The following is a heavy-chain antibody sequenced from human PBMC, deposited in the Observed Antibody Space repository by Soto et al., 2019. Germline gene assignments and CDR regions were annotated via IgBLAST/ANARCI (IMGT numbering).Heavy chain of an antibody. CDR3: VTVIRADSTSLNFYYYSAMDV. Sequence: QVQMVESGGGVVQPGRSMRLSCAASGFSFSAYGLHWVRQAPGKGLERMAVISNDGRNTYYADSVKGRFTISRDTSKDTLFLQMSSLRGEETAIYYCVTVIRADSTSLNFYYYSAMDVLGQGTTVTVSS. V-gene: IGHV3-30*03. D-gene: IGHD6-6*01. CDR1: GFSFSAYG. CDR2: ISNDGRNT. J-gene: IGHJ6*02.